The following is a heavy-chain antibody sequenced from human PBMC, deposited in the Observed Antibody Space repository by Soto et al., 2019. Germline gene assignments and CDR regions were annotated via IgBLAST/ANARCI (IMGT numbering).Heavy chain of an antibody. CDR1: GGSISSSSYY. CDR3: ASPVYSGILYSVDY. V-gene: IGHV4-39*01. J-gene: IGHJ4*02. D-gene: IGHD3-10*01. CDR2: IYYSGST. Sequence: SETLSLTCTVSGGSISSSSYYWGWIRQPPGKGLEWIGSIYYSGSTYYNPSLKSRVTISVDTSKNQFSLKLSSVTAADTAVYYCASPVYSGILYSVDYWGQGTLVTVSS.